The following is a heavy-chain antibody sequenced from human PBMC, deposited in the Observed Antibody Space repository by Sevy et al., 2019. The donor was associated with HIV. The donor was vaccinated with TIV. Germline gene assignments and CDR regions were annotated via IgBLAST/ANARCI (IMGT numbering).Heavy chain of an antibody. CDR1: GFTFSSYA. J-gene: IGHJ6*02. D-gene: IGHD3-10*01. V-gene: IGHV3-30*04. CDR2: ISYDGSNK. Sequence: GGSLRLSCAASGFTFSSYAMHWVRQAPGKGLEWVAVISYDGSNKYYADSVKGRFTISRDNSKNKLYLQMNSLRAEDTAVYYCARPFGELLSPYYYYGMDVWGQGTTVTVSS. CDR3: ARPFGELLSPYYYYGMDV.